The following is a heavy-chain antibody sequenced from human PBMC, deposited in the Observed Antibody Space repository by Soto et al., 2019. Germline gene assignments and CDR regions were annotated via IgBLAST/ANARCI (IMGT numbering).Heavy chain of an antibody. D-gene: IGHD2-2*02. V-gene: IGHV4-59*01. CDR1: GGSISRYY. CDR2: IYYIGST. CDR3: ARDPHPDTREAFDP. Sequence: PSETLSLTCTVSGGSISRYYWSWIRQPPGKGLEWIGYIYYIGSTNYNPSLKSRVTISVDRSKNQFSLKLSSVTAADTAVYYCARDPHPDTREAFDPWGQGTLVTVSS. J-gene: IGHJ5*02.